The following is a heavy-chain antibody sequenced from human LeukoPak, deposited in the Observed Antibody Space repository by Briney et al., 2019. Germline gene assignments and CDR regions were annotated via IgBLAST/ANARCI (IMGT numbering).Heavy chain of an antibody. CDR3: ARNYDSSGYTAFGY. V-gene: IGHV4-59*01. J-gene: IGHJ4*02. D-gene: IGHD3-22*01. Sequence: KPSETLPLTCTVSGGSISSYYWSWIRQPPGKGLEWIGHIYYSGSTNYNPSLKSRVTISVDTSKSQFSLNLSSVTAADTAVYYCARNYDSSGYTAFGYWGRGTLVTVSS. CDR2: IYYSGST. CDR1: GGSISSYY.